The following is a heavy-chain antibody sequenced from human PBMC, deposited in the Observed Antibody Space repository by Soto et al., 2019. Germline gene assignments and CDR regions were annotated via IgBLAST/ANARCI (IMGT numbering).Heavy chain of an antibody. J-gene: IGHJ6*02. CDR3: AKDLLSGTSVTSSSRRPYYYYGMDV. V-gene: IGHV3-30*18. CDR1: GFTFSNYG. Sequence: GGSLRLSCATSGFTFSNYGMHWVRQAPGKGLEWVAVTSFDGSDKFYADSVKGRFTISRDNSKNTLYLQMTGLRAEDTAVYFCAKDLLSGTSVTSSSRRPYYYYGMDVWGQGTTVTVSS. D-gene: IGHD2-21*02. CDR2: TSFDGSDK.